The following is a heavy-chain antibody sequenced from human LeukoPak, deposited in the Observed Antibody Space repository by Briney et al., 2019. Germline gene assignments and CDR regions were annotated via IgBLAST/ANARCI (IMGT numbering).Heavy chain of an antibody. CDR2: IYCSGST. Sequence: SETLSLTCTVSGGSISSGDYYWRWIRQPPGKGLEWLGYIYCSGSTYYNPSLKSRVTISVDTSKNQFSLKLSSVTAADTAVYYCARWNDDSSGYYYGWFDPWGQGTLVTVSS. D-gene: IGHD3-22*01. J-gene: IGHJ5*02. CDR1: GGSISSGDYY. CDR3: ARWNDDSSGYYYGWFDP. V-gene: IGHV4-30-4*01.